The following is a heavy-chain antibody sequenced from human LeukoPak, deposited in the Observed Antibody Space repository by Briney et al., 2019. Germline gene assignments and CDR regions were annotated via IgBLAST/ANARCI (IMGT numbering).Heavy chain of an antibody. J-gene: IGHJ4*02. CDR3: ATDRDATWVKRFDY. V-gene: IGHV3-7*01. D-gene: IGHD1-1*01. CDR2: IGQGGSEK. Sequence: GGSLRLSCAASGFTFNNYWMNWVRQAPGKGLEWVANIGQGGSEKNYVDSVKGRFTISRDNARSSLYLQMDSLRAEDTAVYYCATDRDATWVKRFDYWGQGTLVTVSS. CDR1: GFTFNNYW.